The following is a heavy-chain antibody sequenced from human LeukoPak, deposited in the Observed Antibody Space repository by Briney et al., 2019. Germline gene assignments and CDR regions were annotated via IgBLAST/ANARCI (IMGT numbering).Heavy chain of an antibody. CDR2: IYHSGST. J-gene: IGHJ4*02. V-gene: IGHV4-38-2*02. CDR1: GYSISSGYY. CDR3: ARGGSGYYDSSGYFRFDY. D-gene: IGHD3-22*01. Sequence: SETLSLTCTVSGYSISSGYYWGWIRQPPGKGLEWIGSIYHSGSTYYNPSLKSRVTISVDTSKNQFSLKLSSVTAADTAVYYCARGGSGYYDSSGYFRFDYWGQGTLVTVSS.